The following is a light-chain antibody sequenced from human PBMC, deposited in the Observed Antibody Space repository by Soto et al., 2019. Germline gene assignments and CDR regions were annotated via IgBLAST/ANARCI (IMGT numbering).Light chain of an antibody. Sequence: QSVLTQPPSASGTPGQRVTISCSGSSSNIGSNYVYCYQQLPGTAPNILIYSNNQRPSGVPDRFSGSKSGTSASLAISGLRSEDEADYYCAAWDDSLSGLVFGGGTKLTVL. CDR2: SNN. V-gene: IGLV1-47*02. J-gene: IGLJ3*02. CDR1: SSNIGSNY. CDR3: AAWDDSLSGLV.